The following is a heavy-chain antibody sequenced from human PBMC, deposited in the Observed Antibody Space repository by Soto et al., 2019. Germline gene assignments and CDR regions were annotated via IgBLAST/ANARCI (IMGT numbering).Heavy chain of an antibody. D-gene: IGHD3-22*01. CDR3: AKDESTGYVELY. J-gene: IGHJ4*02. V-gene: IGHV3-23*01. CDR1: GLRLRNFA. CDR2: ISGGGDST. Sequence: GGSLRLSCAASGLRLRNFAMNWVRQAPGKGLGWISTISGGGDSTYYADSVRGRFTVSRDDSKNTVYLQMNSLRVEDTALYYCAKDESTGYVELYWGLGTLVTVSS.